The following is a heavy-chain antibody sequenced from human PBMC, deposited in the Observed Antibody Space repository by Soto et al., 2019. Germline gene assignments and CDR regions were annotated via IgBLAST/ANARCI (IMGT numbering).Heavy chain of an antibody. CDR3: ARPMSSDRGAFDI. V-gene: IGHV1-18*01. J-gene: IGHJ3*02. Sequence: QVQLVQSGAEVKKPGASVKVSCKASGYTFTSYGISWVRQATGQGLEWMGWISDYNGNTNHAQKLQGRVTMTTDTSTSTAYMELRSLISDDTSVYYGARPMSSDRGAFDIWGQGTMVTVSS. CDR2: ISDYNGNT. CDR1: GYTFTSYG. D-gene: IGHD6-19*01.